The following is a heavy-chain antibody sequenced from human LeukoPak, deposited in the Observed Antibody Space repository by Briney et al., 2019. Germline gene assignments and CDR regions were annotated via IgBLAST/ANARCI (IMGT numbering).Heavy chain of an antibody. Sequence: SETLSLTCSVSGGSISSYYWSWIRQPPGRGLEWIGEINHSGSTNYNPSLKSRVTISVDTSKNQFSLKLSSVTAADTAVYYCASRRHYYGSGSYYRYFDYWGQGTLVTVSS. V-gene: IGHV4-34*01. CDR1: GGSISSYY. D-gene: IGHD3-10*01. CDR3: ASRRHYYGSGSYYRYFDY. CDR2: INHSGST. J-gene: IGHJ4*02.